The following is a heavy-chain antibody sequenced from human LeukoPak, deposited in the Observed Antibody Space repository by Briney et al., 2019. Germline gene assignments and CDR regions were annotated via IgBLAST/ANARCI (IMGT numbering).Heavy chain of an antibody. Sequence: ASVKVSCKDSGYTFTSYGISWVRQATGQGLGWMGWISANNGDTDYPPKLQDRVTMTTDTYTSTAYMELRSLRSDDTAMYYCARESHETREDYWGQGTLVTVSS. V-gene: IGHV1-18*01. J-gene: IGHJ4*02. CDR3: ARESHETREDY. CDR1: GYTFTSYG. D-gene: IGHD1-1*01. CDR2: ISANNGDT.